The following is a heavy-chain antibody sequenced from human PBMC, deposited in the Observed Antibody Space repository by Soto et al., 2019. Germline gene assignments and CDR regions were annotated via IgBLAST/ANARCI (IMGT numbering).Heavy chain of an antibody. CDR3: ARHKIAVAGYNWFDP. J-gene: IGHJ5*02. Sequence: QLQLQESGPGLVKPSETLSLTCTVSGGSISSSSYYWGWIRQPPGKGLEWIGSIYYSGSTYYNPSLKSRVTISVDTSKNQFSLKLSSLTAADTAVYYCARHKIAVAGYNWFDPWGQGTLVTVSS. CDR2: IYYSGST. D-gene: IGHD6-19*01. CDR1: GGSISSSSYY. V-gene: IGHV4-39*01.